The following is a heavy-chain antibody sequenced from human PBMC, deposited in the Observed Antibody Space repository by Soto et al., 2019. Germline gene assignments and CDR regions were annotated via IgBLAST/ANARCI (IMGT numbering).Heavy chain of an antibody. CDR3: ASMLDHYYFDY. D-gene: IGHD1-1*01. V-gene: IGHV1-69*12. Sequence: QVQLVQSGAEVKKPGSSVKVSCKASGGTFSSYAISWVRQAPGQGLEWMGGIIPIFGTADYAQKFQGRVTIAADESTSTAYMELSSLRSEDTAVYYCASMLDHYYFDYWGQGTLVTVSS. J-gene: IGHJ4*02. CDR1: GGTFSSYA. CDR2: IIPIFGTA.